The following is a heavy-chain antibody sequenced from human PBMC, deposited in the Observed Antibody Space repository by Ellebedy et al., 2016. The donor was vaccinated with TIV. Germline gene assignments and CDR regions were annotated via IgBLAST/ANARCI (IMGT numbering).Heavy chain of an antibody. Sequence: GESLKISCAASGFTFSSHAMSWVRQAPGKGLEWVSVSDSGGNTNYPDSVKGRFAISRDNSKNTLYLQMNSLRAEDTAVYYCAKGWGYFGYWGQGNLVTISS. CDR1: GFTFSSHA. CDR2: SDSGGNT. D-gene: IGHD3-16*01. CDR3: AKGWGYFGY. V-gene: IGHV3-23*01. J-gene: IGHJ4*02.